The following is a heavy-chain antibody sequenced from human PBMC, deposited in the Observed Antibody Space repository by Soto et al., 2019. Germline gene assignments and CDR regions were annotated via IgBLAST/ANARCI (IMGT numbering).Heavy chain of an antibody. Sequence: PSETLSLTCTVSGGSISSGDYYWSWIRQPPGKGLEWIGYIYYSGSTYYNPSLKSRVTISVDTSKNQFSLKLSSMTAAETAVYNCARGATMIVVAYKETDWFDPWGQGTLVTVSS. CDR2: IYYSGST. D-gene: IGHD3-22*01. V-gene: IGHV4-30-4*01. CDR3: ARGATMIVVAYKETDWFDP. CDR1: GGSISSGDYY. J-gene: IGHJ5*02.